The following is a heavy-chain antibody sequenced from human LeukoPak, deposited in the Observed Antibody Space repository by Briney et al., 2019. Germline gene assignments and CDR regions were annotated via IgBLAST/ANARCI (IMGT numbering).Heavy chain of an antibody. CDR2: INDGGTYT. J-gene: IGHJ4*02. V-gene: IGHV3-74*01. CDR1: GFAFREYW. D-gene: IGHD3-10*01. Sequence: GGSLRLSCAASGFAFREYWMHWVRQTPGTGLMWVARINDGGTYTAYADSVKGRFTVSRDNAENTLYLQMNTLRVEDTAIYYCAREIKIQGFRAFDFWGQGTPVTVSS. CDR3: AREIKIQGFRAFDF.